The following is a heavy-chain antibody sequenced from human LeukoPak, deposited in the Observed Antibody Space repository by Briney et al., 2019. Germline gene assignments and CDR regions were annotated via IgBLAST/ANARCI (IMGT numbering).Heavy chain of an antibody. CDR2: ISGSGGST. CDR3: ANTMTFWSGYDY. J-gene: IGHJ4*02. CDR1: GFTFSSYA. V-gene: IGHV3-23*01. Sequence: PGGYLRLSCAASGFTFSSYAMSWVRQAPGKGLEWVSAISGSGGSTYYADSVKGRFTISRDNSKNTLYLQMNSLRAEDTAVYYCANTMTFWSGYDYWGQGTLVTVSS. D-gene: IGHD3-3*01.